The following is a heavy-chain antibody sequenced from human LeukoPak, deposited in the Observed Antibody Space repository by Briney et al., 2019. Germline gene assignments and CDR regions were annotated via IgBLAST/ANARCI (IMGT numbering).Heavy chain of an antibody. CDR1: GFTFSSYS. V-gene: IGHV3-21*01. J-gene: IGHJ4*02. CDR2: ISSSSSYI. D-gene: IGHD6-13*01. CDR3: ARSMGSSWFIDY. Sequence: PGGSLRLSCAASGFTFSSYSMNWVRQAQGKGLERVSSISSSSSYIYYADSVKGRFTISRDNAKNSLYLQMNSLRAEDTAVYYCARSMGSSWFIDYWGQGTLVTVSS.